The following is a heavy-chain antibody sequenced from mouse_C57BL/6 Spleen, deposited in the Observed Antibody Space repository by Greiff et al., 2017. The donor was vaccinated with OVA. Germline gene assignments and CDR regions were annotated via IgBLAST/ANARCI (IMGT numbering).Heavy chain of an antibody. J-gene: IGHJ3*01. Sequence: VRLQESGPELVKPGASVKLSCKASGYTFTSYDINWVKQRPGQGLEWIGWIYPRDGSTKYNEKFKGKATLTVDTSSSTAYRELHSLTSEDSAVYFCAFSYEGFAYWGQGSLVTVSA. V-gene: IGHV1-85*01. CDR2: IYPRDGST. CDR3: AFSYEGFAY. CDR1: GYTFTSYD. D-gene: IGHD2-12*01.